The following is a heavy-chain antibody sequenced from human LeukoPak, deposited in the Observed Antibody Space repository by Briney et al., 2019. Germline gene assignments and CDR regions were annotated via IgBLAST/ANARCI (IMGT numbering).Heavy chain of an antibody. CDR1: GSSISSYY. V-gene: IGHV4-59*01. CDR2: IYYSGST. CDR3: ARGGYYGSGNDFRFDP. J-gene: IGHJ5*02. Sequence: SETLSLTCTVSGSSISSYYWSWIRQPPGKGLEWIGYIYYSGSTNYNPSLKSRVTISVDTSKSQFSLKLSSVTAADTAIYYCARGGYYGSGNDFRFDPWGQGTLVTVSS. D-gene: IGHD3-10*01.